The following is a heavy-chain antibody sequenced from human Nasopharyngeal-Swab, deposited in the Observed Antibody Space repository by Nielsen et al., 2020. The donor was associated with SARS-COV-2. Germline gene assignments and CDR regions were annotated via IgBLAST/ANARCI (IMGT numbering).Heavy chain of an antibody. D-gene: IGHD3-22*01. J-gene: IGHJ4*02. CDR2: ISGSGGST. CDR3: AKAQLYYDSSGYRD. Sequence: GESLKISCAASGFTLSSYAMSWVRQAPGKGLEWVSAISGSGGSTYYADSVKGRFTISRDNSKNTLYLQMNSLRAEDTAVYYCAKAQLYYDSSGYRDWGQGTLVTVSS. V-gene: IGHV3-23*01. CDR1: GFTLSSYA.